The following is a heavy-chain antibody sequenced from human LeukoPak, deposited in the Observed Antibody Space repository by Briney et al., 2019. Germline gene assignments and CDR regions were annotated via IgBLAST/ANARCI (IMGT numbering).Heavy chain of an antibody. D-gene: IGHD2-2*01. V-gene: IGHV4-61*02. CDR1: GGSISSGSYY. CDR2: IYTSGST. CDR3: AREPIVVVPAAIGALVWYFDL. J-gene: IGHJ2*01. Sequence: SQTLSLTCTVSGGSISSGSYYWSWIRQPAGKGLEWIGRIYTSGSTNYNPSLKSRVTMSVDTSKNQFSLKLSSVTAADTAVYYCAREPIVVVPAAIGALVWYFDLWGRGTLVTVSS.